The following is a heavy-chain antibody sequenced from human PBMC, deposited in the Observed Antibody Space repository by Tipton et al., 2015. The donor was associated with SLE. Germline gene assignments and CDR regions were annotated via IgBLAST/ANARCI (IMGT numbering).Heavy chain of an antibody. J-gene: IGHJ4*02. CDR3: ARVENCGGDCYYFDY. V-gene: IGHV1-18*01. CDR1: GYTFTSYG. D-gene: IGHD2-21*01. CDR2: ISAYNGNT. Sequence: QLVQSGAEVKKPGASVKVSCKASGYTFTSYGISWVRQAPGRGLEWMGWISAYNGNTNYAQKLQGRVTMTTDTSTSTAYMELRSLRSDDTALYYCARVENCGGDCYYFDYWGQGTLVTVSS.